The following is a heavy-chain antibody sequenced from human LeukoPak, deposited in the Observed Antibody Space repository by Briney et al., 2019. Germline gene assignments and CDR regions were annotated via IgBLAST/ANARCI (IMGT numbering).Heavy chain of an antibody. V-gene: IGHV3-30*02. D-gene: IGHD3-10*01. Sequence: PGGSLRLSCAASGFTFSSSGMSWVRQAPGKGLEWVAFIRYDGSNKYYADSVKGRFTISRDNSKNTLYLQMNSLRAEDTAVYYCAKDFTYGSGSYYYFDYWGQGTLVTVSS. CDR3: AKDFTYGSGSYYYFDY. CDR1: GFTFSSSG. CDR2: IRYDGSNK. J-gene: IGHJ4*02.